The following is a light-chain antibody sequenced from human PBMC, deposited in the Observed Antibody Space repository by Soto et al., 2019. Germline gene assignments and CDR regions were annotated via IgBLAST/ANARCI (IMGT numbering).Light chain of an antibody. CDR2: LGS. Sequence: DIVMTQSPLSLPVTPGEPASISCRSSQSLLHSNGYNYLDWYLPKPGQSPQLLIYLGSNRASGVPDRFSGSGSGTDYTLKISRVETEDVGVYYCMQALQSPFTFGGGTKVEIK. J-gene: IGKJ4*01. CDR3: MQALQSPFT. CDR1: QSLLHSNGYNY. V-gene: IGKV2-28*01.